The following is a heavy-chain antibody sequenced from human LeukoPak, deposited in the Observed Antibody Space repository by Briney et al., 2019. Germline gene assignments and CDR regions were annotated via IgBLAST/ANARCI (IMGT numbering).Heavy chain of an antibody. J-gene: IGHJ1*01. CDR3: AKDGRYCSNTRCYGYFQH. D-gene: IGHD2-2*01. V-gene: IGHV3-30*18. CDR1: GFTFSTYG. Sequence: PGGSLRLSCAASGFTFSTYGMHWVRQAPGKGLEWVALISFDGNNKNYADSVKGRFTISRDNSKNTLYLQMNSLRAEDTAVYYCAKDGRYCSNTRCYGYFQHWGQGTLVTVSS. CDR2: ISFDGNNK.